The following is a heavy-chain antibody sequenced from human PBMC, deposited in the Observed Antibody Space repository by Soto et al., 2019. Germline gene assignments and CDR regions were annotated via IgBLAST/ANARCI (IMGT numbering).Heavy chain of an antibody. CDR3: ARERWYAFDI. D-gene: IGHD2-15*01. V-gene: IGHV3-48*03. J-gene: IGHJ3*02. CDR2: ISSSGSTI. CDR1: GFTFSSYE. Sequence: GGSLRLSCAASGFTFSSYEMNWVRQAPGKGLEWVSYISSSGSTIYYADSVKGRFTISRDNAKNSLYLQMNSLRAEDTAVYYCARERWYAFDIWGQGTMVTVSS.